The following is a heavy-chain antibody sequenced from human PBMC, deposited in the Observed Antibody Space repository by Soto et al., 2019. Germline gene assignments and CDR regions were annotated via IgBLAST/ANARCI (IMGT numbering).Heavy chain of an antibody. V-gene: IGHV4-31*03. J-gene: IGHJ6*02. Sequence: SESLSLTCTVSGGSIISGGYYWSWIRQHPGKGREWIGYIYYSGSTYYNPSLKSRVTISVDTSKNQFSLKLSSVTAADTAVYYCARVCGGDCHNGMDVWGQGTTVTVSS. CDR1: GGSIISGGYY. CDR3: ARVCGGDCHNGMDV. D-gene: IGHD2-21*02. CDR2: IYYSGST.